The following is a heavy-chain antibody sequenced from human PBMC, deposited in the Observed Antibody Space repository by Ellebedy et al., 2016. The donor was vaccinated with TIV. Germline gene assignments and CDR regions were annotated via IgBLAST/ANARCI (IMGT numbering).Heavy chain of an antibody. D-gene: IGHD2-21*02. CDR2: INPSDGSK. CDR1: GYTITSYY. V-gene: IGHV1-46*01. J-gene: IGHJ4*02. Sequence: ASVKVSCXASGYTITSYYIHWVRQAPGQGLEWMGIINPSDGSKFYAQKFQDRVSTTRDTSANTVYMELSSLRSEDTAMYFCARDGDAGGDSCLDYWGQGTLVTVSS. CDR3: ARDGDAGGDSCLDY.